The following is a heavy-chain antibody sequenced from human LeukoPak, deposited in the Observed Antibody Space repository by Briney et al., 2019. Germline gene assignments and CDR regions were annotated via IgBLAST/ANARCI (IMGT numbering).Heavy chain of an antibody. V-gene: IGHV1-2*02. J-gene: IGHJ4*02. CDR2: INPNSGGT. CDR1: GYTFTGYY. D-gene: IGHD3-3*01. CDR3: ARLSLLFGVVDY. Sequence: EASVKVSCKASGYTFTGYYMHWVRQAPGQGLEWMGWINPNSGGTNYAQKFQGRVTMTRDTSISTAYMELRSLRSDDTAVYYCARLSLLFGVVDYWGQGTLVTVSS.